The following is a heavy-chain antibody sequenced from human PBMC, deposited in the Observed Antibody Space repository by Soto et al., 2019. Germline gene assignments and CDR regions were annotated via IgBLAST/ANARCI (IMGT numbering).Heavy chain of an antibody. J-gene: IGHJ5*02. CDR1: GLTFRNYA. CDR2: INHSGGST. CDR3: AKDGWEVLRGFDP. D-gene: IGHD1-26*01. Sequence: EVQLLESGGGLVQPGGSLRLSWAASGLTFRNYALTGVGQAPGKGLEGVSTINHSGGSTYYADSVKGRFTISRDNSKNTLYLQMHSLRAEDTAVYYCAKDGWEVLRGFDPWGQGTLVTVSS. V-gene: IGHV3-23*01.